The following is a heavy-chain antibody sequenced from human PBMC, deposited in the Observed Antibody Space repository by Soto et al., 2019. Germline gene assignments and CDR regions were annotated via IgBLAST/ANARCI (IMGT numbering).Heavy chain of an antibody. CDR1: GYRFSTSG. CDR2: INAADGDT. Sequence: QVQLVQSGAELKKPGASVKISCETSGYRFSTSGIHWLRQAPGQSLEWMGWINAADGDTKYSQKFQGGVTLSRDTSASTAYMELSSLTSEDTSIYYCARDSQRVQIPSTGWFDPWGQGTVVTVSS. V-gene: IGHV1-3*01. CDR3: ARDSQRVQIPSTGWFDP. D-gene: IGHD2-2*01. J-gene: IGHJ5*02.